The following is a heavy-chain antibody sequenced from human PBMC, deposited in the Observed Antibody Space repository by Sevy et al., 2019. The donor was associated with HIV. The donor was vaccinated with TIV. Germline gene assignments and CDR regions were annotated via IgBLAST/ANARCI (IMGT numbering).Heavy chain of an antibody. V-gene: IGHV1-18*01. J-gene: IGHJ4*02. Sequence: ASVKVSCKASGYTFTSYGISWVRQAPGQGLEWMGWISAYNGNTNYAQKLQGRVTMTTDTSTSTAYMELRSLRSDDTAVYYCARDNPPRWYSSGWYSLDYWGQGTLVTVSS. CDR2: ISAYNGNT. CDR1: GYTFTSYG. CDR3: ARDNPPRWYSSGWYSLDY. D-gene: IGHD6-19*01.